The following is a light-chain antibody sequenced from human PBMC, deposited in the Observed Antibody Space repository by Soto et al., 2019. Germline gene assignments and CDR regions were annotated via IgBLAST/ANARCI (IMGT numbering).Light chain of an antibody. CDR1: ESVSSN. Sequence: VVMTQSPATLSVSPWERATLSCRASESVSSNLAWYQQRPGQAPRLVIYGASTRATGIPARFSGSGSGTDFTLTISSLEPEDFAVYYCQHRSNWLAFGGGTKVDIK. V-gene: IGKV3-15*01. J-gene: IGKJ4*01. CDR3: QHRSNWLA. CDR2: GAS.